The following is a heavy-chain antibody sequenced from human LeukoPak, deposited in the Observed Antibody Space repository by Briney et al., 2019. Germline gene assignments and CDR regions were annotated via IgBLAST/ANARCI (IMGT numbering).Heavy chain of an antibody. CDR2: IGSAI. J-gene: IGHJ4*02. V-gene: IGHV3-48*01. CDR1: GFTFSDFS. CDR3: AREGSGSYHFDY. D-gene: IGHD1-26*01. Sequence: GGSLRLSCVASGFTFSDFSLNWVRQAPGKGLEWISYIGSAIYYADSVKGRFTISRDNAKNSLYLQMNSLRAEDTAVYYCAREGSGSYHFDYWGQGTLVTVSS.